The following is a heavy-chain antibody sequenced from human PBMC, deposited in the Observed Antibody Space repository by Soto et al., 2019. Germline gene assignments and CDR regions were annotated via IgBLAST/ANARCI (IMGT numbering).Heavy chain of an antibody. CDR1: GFTFSSYA. D-gene: IGHD1-26*01. CDR2: ISYDGSNK. CDR3: ARDLVGANTGFDF. Sequence: PGGSLRLSCAASGFTFSSYAIHWVRQAPGKGLEWVAFISYDGSNKYYADSVKGRFTISRDNSKNTLYLQMNSLRVEDTAVYYCARDLVGANTGFDFWGQGTLVTVSS. V-gene: IGHV3-30-3*01. J-gene: IGHJ4*02.